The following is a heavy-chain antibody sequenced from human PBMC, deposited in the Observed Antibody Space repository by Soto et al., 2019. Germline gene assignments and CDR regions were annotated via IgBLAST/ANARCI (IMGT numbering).Heavy chain of an antibody. D-gene: IGHD6-6*01. CDR2: IYWDDDK. Sequence: QITLKESGPRLVKPTQTLTLTCTFSGFSLSTSGVGVGWIRQPPGKAMEWLALIYWDDDKRYSASLNSTHTITKDTTKHQVVFTMTNMDPVNTATYYCAHSRPPRLPDYWGQGTLVTVSS. V-gene: IGHV2-5*02. CDR3: AHSRPPRLPDY. CDR1: GFSLSTSGVG. J-gene: IGHJ4*02.